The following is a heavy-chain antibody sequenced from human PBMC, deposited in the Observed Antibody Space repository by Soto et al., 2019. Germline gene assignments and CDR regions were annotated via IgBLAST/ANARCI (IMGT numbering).Heavy chain of an antibody. CDR1: GGSISSGDYY. J-gene: IGHJ4*02. D-gene: IGHD3-10*01. Sequence: SETLSLTCTVSGGSISSGDYYWSWIRQPPGKGLEWIGYIYYSGSTYYNPSLKSRVTISVDTSKNQFSLKLSSETAADTAVYCCARDRRRSGPLDYWGQGTLVTVSS. CDR2: IYYSGST. V-gene: IGHV4-30-4*01. CDR3: ARDRRRSGPLDY.